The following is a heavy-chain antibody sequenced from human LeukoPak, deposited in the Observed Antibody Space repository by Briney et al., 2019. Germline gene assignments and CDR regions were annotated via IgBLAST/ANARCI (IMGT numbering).Heavy chain of an antibody. CDR3: ASSIRDSSSWYGGDSSGPGDY. D-gene: IGHD6-13*01. CDR2: INPSGGST. Sequence: GASVKVSCKASGYTFTSYYMHWVRQAPGQGLAWMGIINPSGGSTSYAQKFQGRVTMTRDTSTSTVYMELSSLRSEDTAVHYCASSIRDSSSWYGGDSSGPGDYWGQGTLVTVSS. CDR1: GYTFTSYY. J-gene: IGHJ4*02. V-gene: IGHV1-46*01.